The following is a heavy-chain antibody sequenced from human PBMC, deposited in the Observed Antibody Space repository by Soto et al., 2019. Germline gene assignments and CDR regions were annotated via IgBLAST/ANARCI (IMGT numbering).Heavy chain of an antibody. J-gene: IGHJ6*02. D-gene: IGHD6-6*01. CDR2: IYSGGST. Sequence: HLGGSLRLSCAASGFTVSSNYMSWVRQAPGKGLEWVSVIYSGGSTYYADSVKGRFTISRDNSKNTLYLQMNSLRAEDTAVYYCAGQLGNYRYYYGMDVWGQGTTVTVSS. CDR1: GFTVSSNY. CDR3: AGQLGNYRYYYGMDV. V-gene: IGHV3-66*01.